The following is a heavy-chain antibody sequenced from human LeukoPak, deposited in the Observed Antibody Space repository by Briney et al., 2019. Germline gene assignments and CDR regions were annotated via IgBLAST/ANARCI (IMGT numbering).Heavy chain of an antibody. V-gene: IGHV3-7*05. CDR3: ARGWELDH. Sequence: GGSLRLSCAASGFPFSRYWLSWVRQAPGKGLEWVANIKQDRSETYYVDSVKVRFTISRDNAKNSLYLQMNSLRVEDTAVYYCARGWELDHWGQGTLVTVSS. D-gene: IGHD1-26*01. CDR2: IKQDRSET. J-gene: IGHJ5*02. CDR1: GFPFSRYW.